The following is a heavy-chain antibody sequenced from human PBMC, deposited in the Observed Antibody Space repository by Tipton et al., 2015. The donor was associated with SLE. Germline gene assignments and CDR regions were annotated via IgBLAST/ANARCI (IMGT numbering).Heavy chain of an antibody. D-gene: IGHD1-26*01. J-gene: IGHJ4*02. CDR3: ASGPGQWELFDS. CDR2: IYSSGST. CDR1: GDSVSSRSYY. V-gene: IGHV4-39*01. Sequence: GLVKPSETLSLTCTVSGDSVSSRSYYWAWIRQPPGRGLEWIGSIYSSGSTYSKPSLNSRATISEDTSKNQFSLKLRFVTAADTAVYYCASGPGQWELFDSWGQGTLVTVSS.